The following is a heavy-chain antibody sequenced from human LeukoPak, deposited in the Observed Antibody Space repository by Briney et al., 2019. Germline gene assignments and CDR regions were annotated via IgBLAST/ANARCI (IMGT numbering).Heavy chain of an antibody. Sequence: ASVKVSCKASGYTFATYVFCWVRQAPGHGLEWMGCISANTGKTDYARKFQGRVTMTTDTSTSTAYMELRSLRPGDTAVYYCAKVAGDRMDYWGQGTLLTVSS. CDR2: ISANTGKT. D-gene: IGHD6-13*01. J-gene: IGHJ4*02. CDR1: GYTFATYV. CDR3: AKVAGDRMDY. V-gene: IGHV1-18*01.